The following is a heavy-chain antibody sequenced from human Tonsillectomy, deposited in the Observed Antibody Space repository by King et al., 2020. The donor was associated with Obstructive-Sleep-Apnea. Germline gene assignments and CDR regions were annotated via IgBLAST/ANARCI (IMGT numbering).Heavy chain of an antibody. V-gene: IGHV4-39*07. CDR2: IYYSGNT. J-gene: IGHJ4*02. D-gene: IGHD1-26*01. Sequence: QLQLQESGPGLVKPSETLSLTCTVSGGSISSSSYYWGWIRQPPGKGLEWIGSIYYSGNTYYNPSLKSRVTISVDTSKHQFSLKLSSVTAADTAVYYCAREMGYSGSYLDYWGQGTLVTVSS. CDR1: GGSISSSSYY. CDR3: AREMGYSGSYLDY.